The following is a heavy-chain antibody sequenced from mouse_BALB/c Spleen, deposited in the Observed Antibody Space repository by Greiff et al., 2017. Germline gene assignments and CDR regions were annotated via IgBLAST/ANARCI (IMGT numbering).Heavy chain of an antibody. D-gene: IGHD3-3*01. CDR1: GFAFSSYD. Sequence: EVQGVESGGGLVKPGGSLKLSCAASGFAFSSYDMSWVRQTPEKRLEWVAYISSGGGSTYYPDTVKGRFTISRDNAKNTLYLQMSSLKSEDTAMYYCARGGRGAMDYWGQGTSVTVSS. CDR2: ISSGGGST. J-gene: IGHJ4*01. CDR3: ARGGRGAMDY. V-gene: IGHV5-12-1*01.